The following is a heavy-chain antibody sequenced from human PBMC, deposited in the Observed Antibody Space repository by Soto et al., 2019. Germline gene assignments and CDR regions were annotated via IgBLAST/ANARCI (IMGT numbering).Heavy chain of an antibody. D-gene: IGHD2-15*01. CDR3: ATIGYXSGGSCPERPYYYGMDV. V-gene: IGHV1-69*13. J-gene: IGHJ6*02. Sequence: SVKVSCKASGGTFSSYAISWVRQAPGQGLEWMGGIIPIFGTANYAQKFQGRVTITADESTSTAYMELSSLRSEDTAVYYCATIGYXSGGSCPERPYYYGMDVWGQGTTVTVSS. CDR2: IIPIFGTA. CDR1: GGTFSSYA.